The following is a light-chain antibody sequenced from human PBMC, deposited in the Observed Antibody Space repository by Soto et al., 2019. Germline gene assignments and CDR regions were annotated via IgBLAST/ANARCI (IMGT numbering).Light chain of an antibody. Sequence: QSVPTQPPSVSGAPGQRVTISCTWSSSNIGADYDVHWYQQLPGTAPKLLIFGNSNRPSGVPDRFSGSKSGTSASLTISGLQAEDEGDYYCQSSENGLSESVFGTGTKLTVL. CDR3: QSSENGLSESV. V-gene: IGLV1-40*01. CDR2: GNS. J-gene: IGLJ1*01. CDR1: SSNIGADYD.